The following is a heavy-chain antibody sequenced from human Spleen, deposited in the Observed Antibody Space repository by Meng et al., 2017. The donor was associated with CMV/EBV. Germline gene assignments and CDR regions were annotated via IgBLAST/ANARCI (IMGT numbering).Heavy chain of an antibody. CDR3: ARIRANYYGSGDQES. D-gene: IGHD3-10*01. J-gene: IGHJ5*02. V-gene: IGHV4-30-4*01. CDR1: GSINVGDYY. CDR2: IYFSGTT. Sequence: GSINVGDYYYNWIRQPPGKGLEWIGHIYFSGTTYYSPSLKSRLSISVDTSKNQLSLNLASVSVADTAVYYCARIRANYYGSGDQESWGQGTLVTVSS.